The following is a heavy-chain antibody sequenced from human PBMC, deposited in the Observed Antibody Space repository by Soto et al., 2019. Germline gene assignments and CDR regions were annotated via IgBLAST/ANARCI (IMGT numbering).Heavy chain of an antibody. J-gene: IGHJ4*02. CDR3: ARGGALRRTPMDN. CDR1: GFTFSSYT. D-gene: IGHD4-17*01. V-gene: IGHV3-48*02. CDR2: IYSSGSPT. Sequence: GSLRLCCAASGFTFSSYTMSWVRQAPGKGLVWLSYIYSSGSPTYYADSVKGRFTISRDNDKSILYLQMSSLRDEDTAVYFCARGGALRRTPMDNWGQGTLVTVSS.